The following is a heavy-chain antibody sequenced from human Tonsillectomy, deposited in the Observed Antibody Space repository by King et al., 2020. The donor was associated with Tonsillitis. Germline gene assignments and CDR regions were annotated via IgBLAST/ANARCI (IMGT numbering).Heavy chain of an antibody. CDR2: IKQGGSEK. V-gene: IGHV3-7*03. D-gene: IGHD6-13*01. Sequence: VQLVQSGGGLVQPGGSLRLSCAASKFTFSSYWMSWVRQTPGKGLEWVTNIKQGGSEKYYGDSGEGRFTISRNNAKNSLYLQMNSLRAEDTAVYYWGGERYSSSWQHRDFDYWGQGTLVTVSS. J-gene: IGHJ4*02. CDR3: GGERYSSSWQHRDFDY. CDR1: KFTFSSYW.